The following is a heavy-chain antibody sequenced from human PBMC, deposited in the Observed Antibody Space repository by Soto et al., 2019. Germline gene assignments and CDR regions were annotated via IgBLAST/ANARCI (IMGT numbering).Heavy chain of an antibody. CDR1: GFTFSSYS. V-gene: IGHV3-21*01. CDR3: AREYCSGGSCRPPGY. CDR2: ISSSSTYM. J-gene: IGHJ4*02. D-gene: IGHD2-15*01. Sequence: GGSLRLSCAASGFTFSSYSMNWVRQAPGKGLEWVSCISSSSTYMYYADSVKGRFTISRDNAENSLYLQMNSLRAEDTAVYYCAREYCSGGSCRPPGYWGQGTLVTVSS.